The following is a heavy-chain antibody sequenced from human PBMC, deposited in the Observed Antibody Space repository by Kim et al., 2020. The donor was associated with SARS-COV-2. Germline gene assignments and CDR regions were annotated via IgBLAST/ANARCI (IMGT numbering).Heavy chain of an antibody. CDR2: ISGSGGNT. D-gene: IGHD5-18*01. Sequence: GGSLRLSCAASGFTFSSYAMSWVRQAPGKGLEWVSGISGSGGNTYYADSVKGRFTISRDNSKNTLYLQMNSLRAEDTAVYYCAKVVYTYGHGGVDYWGQGTLVTVSS. CDR1: GFTFSSYA. V-gene: IGHV3-23*01. J-gene: IGHJ4*02. CDR3: AKVVYTYGHGGVDY.